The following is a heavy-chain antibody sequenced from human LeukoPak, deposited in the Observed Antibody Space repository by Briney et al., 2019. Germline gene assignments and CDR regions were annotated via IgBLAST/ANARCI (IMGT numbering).Heavy chain of an antibody. J-gene: IGHJ6*03. CDR2: INHSGST. CDR1: GGSFSGYD. Sequence: SETLSLTCAVYGGSFSGYDWSWIRQPPGKGLEWIGEINHSGSTNYNPSLKSRVTISADTSKNQFSLKLSSVTAADTAVYYCARAPGGYCSSTSCSRAGNYYYYYYMDVWGKGTTVTISS. V-gene: IGHV4-34*01. D-gene: IGHD2-2*01. CDR3: ARAPGGYCSSTSCSRAGNYYYYYYMDV.